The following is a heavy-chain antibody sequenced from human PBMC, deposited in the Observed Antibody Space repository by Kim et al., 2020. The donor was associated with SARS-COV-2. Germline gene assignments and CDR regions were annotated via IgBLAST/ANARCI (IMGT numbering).Heavy chain of an antibody. V-gene: IGHV4-34*01. CDR2: INHSGST. J-gene: IGHJ4*02. D-gene: IGHD3-3*01. CDR1: GGSFSGYY. CDR3: ARNFDFWSGYYGS. Sequence: SETLSLTCAVYGGSFSGYYWSWIRQPPGKGLEWIGEINHSGSTNYNPSLKSRVTISVDTSKNQFSLKLSSVTAADTAVYYCARNFDFWSGYYGSWGQGTLVTVSS.